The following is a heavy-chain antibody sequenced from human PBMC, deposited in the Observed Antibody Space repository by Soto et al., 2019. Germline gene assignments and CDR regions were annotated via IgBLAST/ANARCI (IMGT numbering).Heavy chain of an antibody. D-gene: IGHD3-9*01. J-gene: IGHJ4*02. Sequence: TLSLTCTVSGGSINSGGYYWSWIRQHPGKGLEWIGYLYYNGNAYYNPSLKSRVTMSVDTSKNQFSLKLSSVTAADTAVYYCARGALYDILTGYSSNPQMYYFDYWGQGTLVTVS. CDR1: GGSINSGGYY. V-gene: IGHV4-31*03. CDR3: ARGALYDILTGYSSNPQMYYFDY. CDR2: LYYNGNA.